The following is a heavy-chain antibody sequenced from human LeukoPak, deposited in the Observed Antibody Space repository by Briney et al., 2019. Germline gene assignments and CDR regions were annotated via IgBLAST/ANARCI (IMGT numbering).Heavy chain of an antibody. CDR3: ATGSLWFGELPYYFDY. CDR2: VDPEDGET. CDR1: GYTFTGYY. D-gene: IGHD3-10*01. V-gene: IGHV1-69-2*01. Sequence: ASVKVSCKASGYTFTGYYMHWVRQAPGQGLEWMGLVDPEDGETIYAEKFQGRVTITADTSTDTAYMELSSLRSEDTAVYYCATGSLWFGELPYYFDYWGQGTLVTVSS. J-gene: IGHJ4*02.